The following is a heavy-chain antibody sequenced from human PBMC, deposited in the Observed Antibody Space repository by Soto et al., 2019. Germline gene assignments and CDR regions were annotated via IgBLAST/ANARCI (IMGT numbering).Heavy chain of an antibody. CDR2: INPKSGGT. CDR1: GYSFTDYH. D-gene: IGHD2-8*01. Sequence: GASVKVSCKASGYSFTDYHIHWVRQAPGQGLEWLGRINPKSGGTSTAQKFQGWVTMTTDTSISTASMELTRLTSDDTAIYYCARGDSTNCSNGVCSFFYNHDMDVWGQGTTVTVSS. CDR3: ARGDSTNCSNGVCSFFYNHDMDV. V-gene: IGHV1-2*04. J-gene: IGHJ6*02.